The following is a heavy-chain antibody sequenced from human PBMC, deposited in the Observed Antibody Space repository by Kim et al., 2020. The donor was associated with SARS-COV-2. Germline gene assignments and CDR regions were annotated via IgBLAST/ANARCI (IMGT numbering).Heavy chain of an antibody. V-gene: IGHV3-73*01. CDR3: TRLSPATVVNDY. Sequence: AKAASVKGRFTISRDDSKNTAYLQMNSLKTEDTAVYYCTRLSPATVVNDYWGQGTLVTVSS. D-gene: IGHD4-17*01. J-gene: IGHJ4*02.